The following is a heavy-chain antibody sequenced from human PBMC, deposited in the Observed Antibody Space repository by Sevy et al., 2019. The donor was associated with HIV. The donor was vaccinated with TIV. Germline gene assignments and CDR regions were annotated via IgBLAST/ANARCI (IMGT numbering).Heavy chain of an antibody. J-gene: IGHJ5*02. CDR2: IKQDGSEK. Sequence: GSLRLSCAASGFTFSSYWMSWVRQAPGKGLEWVANIKQDGSEKYYVDSVKGRFTISRDNAKNSRYLQMNSLRAEDTAVYYCARRVGAARPYSWFDPWGQGTLVTVSS. D-gene: IGHD6-6*01. CDR3: ARRVGAARPYSWFDP. V-gene: IGHV3-7*01. CDR1: GFTFSSYW.